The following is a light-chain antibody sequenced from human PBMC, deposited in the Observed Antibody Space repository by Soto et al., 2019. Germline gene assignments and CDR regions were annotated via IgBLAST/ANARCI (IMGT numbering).Light chain of an antibody. J-gene: IGLJ3*02. Sequence: QAVVTQPPSASGSPGQSVTISCTGTSSDVGAYDYVCWYQQHPGKAPKLMIYEVNKRPSGVPDRFSGSKSGNTASLTVSGLQAGDEADYYCSSFAANDNVVFGGGTKVTVL. CDR2: EVN. CDR3: SSFAANDNVV. V-gene: IGLV2-8*01. CDR1: SSDVGAYDY.